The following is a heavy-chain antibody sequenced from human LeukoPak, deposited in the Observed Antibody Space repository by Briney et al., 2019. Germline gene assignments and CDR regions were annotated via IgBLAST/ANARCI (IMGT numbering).Heavy chain of an antibody. CDR1: GFTFSDYY. J-gene: IGHJ4*02. CDR3: AREGTAMVDFDY. CDR2: ISSSGSTI. Sequence: AGGSLRLSCAASGFTFSDYYMSWIRQAPGKGLEWASYISSSGSTIYYADSVKGRFTISRDNAKNSLYLQMNSLRAEDTAVYYCAREGTAMVDFDYWGQGTLVTVSS. V-gene: IGHV3-11*01. D-gene: IGHD5-18*01.